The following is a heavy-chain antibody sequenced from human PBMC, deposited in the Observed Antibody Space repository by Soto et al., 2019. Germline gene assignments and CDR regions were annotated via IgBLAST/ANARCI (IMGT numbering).Heavy chain of an antibody. CDR2: INYSGST. CDR1: SGSFSGYY. CDR3: ARGLYTSSWSGNWFDP. V-gene: IGHV4-34*01. D-gene: IGHD6-13*01. J-gene: IGHJ5*02. Sequence: QVQLQQWGAGLLKPSETLSLTCVVYSGSFSGYYWSWIRQPPGKGLEWIGEINYSGSTNYNPSLRRRVTISVDTSKNHFSLRLSSVTAADTAVYYCARGLYTSSWSGNWFDPWGQGTLVTVSS.